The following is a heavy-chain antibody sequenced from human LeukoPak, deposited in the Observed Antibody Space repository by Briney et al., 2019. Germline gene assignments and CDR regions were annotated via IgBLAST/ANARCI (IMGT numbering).Heavy chain of an antibody. CDR2: IYYSGST. Sequence: SSETLSLTCAVSRYSISSSNWWGWIRQPPGKGLEWIGYIYYSGSTYYNPSLKSRVTMSVDTSKNQFSLKLSSVTAVDTAVYYCARGQNYYGSGSYPSLYYWGQGTLVTVSS. V-gene: IGHV4-28*03. CDR1: RYSISSSNW. CDR3: ARGQNYYGSGSYPSLYY. D-gene: IGHD3-10*01. J-gene: IGHJ4*02.